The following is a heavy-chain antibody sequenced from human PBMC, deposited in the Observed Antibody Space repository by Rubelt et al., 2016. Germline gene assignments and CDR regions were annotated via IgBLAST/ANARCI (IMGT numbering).Heavy chain of an antibody. V-gene: IGHV4-34*01. CDR1: GGSFSGYY. D-gene: IGHD3-22*01. J-gene: IGHJ3*02. CDR2: INHSGST. CDR3: ARGELIVVAYDAFDI. Sequence: QVQLQQWGAGLLKPSETLSLTCAVYGGSFSGYYWSWIRQPPGKGLEWIGEINHSGSTNYNPSLKSRVTISVDTSKNQFSLKLSSVTAADTAVYYCARGELIVVAYDAFDIWGQGTMVTVSS.